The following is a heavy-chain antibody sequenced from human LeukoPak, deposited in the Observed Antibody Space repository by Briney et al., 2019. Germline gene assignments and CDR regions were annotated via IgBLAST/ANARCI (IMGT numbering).Heavy chain of an antibody. CDR1: GGSISSYY. D-gene: IGHD4-17*01. CDR2: IYYSGST. J-gene: IGHJ4*02. CDR3: ARRALYGDYLIDY. Sequence: SETLSLTCTVSGGSISSYYWSWIRQPPGKGLEWIGYIYYSGSTYYNPSLKSRVTISVDTSKNQFSLKLSSVTAADTAVYYCARRALYGDYLIDYWGQGTLVTVSS. V-gene: IGHV4-59*12.